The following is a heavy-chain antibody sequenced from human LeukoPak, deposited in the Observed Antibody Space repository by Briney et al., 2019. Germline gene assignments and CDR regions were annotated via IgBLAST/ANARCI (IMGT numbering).Heavy chain of an antibody. CDR1: GFTFSSYG. J-gene: IGHJ6*02. Sequence: GRSLRLSCAASGFTFSSYGMHWVRQAPGKGLEWVAIISYDGSNEYYADSVKGRFTISRDNSKNTLYLQMNSLRTEDTAVYYCAKEGGSCYDYYYGMDVWGQGTTVTVSS. CDR3: AKEGGSCYDYYYGMDV. V-gene: IGHV3-30*18. CDR2: ISYDGSNE. D-gene: IGHD1-26*01.